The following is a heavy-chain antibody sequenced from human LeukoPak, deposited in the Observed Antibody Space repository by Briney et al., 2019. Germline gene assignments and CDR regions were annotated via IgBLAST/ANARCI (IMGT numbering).Heavy chain of an antibody. D-gene: IGHD1-14*01. CDR3: NTAGHTTQGYYGMDV. J-gene: IGHJ6*02. CDR1: GFTFSDAW. Sequence: PGGSLRLSCAGSGFTFSDAWMSWVRPAPGKGLEWVGRIKSKADGGTTDYAAPVKGRFTISRDDSKNTLYLQMNSLKTEDTAVYYCNTAGHTTQGYYGMDVWGQGTTVTVSS. CDR2: IKSKADGGTT. V-gene: IGHV3-15*01.